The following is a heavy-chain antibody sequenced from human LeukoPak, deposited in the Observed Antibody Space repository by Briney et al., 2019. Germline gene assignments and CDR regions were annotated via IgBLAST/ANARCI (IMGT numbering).Heavy chain of an antibody. CDR2: ISSSSSYI. D-gene: IGHD5-18*01. V-gene: IGHV3-21*01. Sequence: GGSLRLSCAASGSTFSSYSMNWVRQAPGKGLEWVSSISSSSSYIYYADSVKGRFTISRDNAKNSLYLQMNSLRAEDTAVYYCARVDTAMVPDYWGQGTLVTVSS. J-gene: IGHJ4*02. CDR1: GSTFSSYS. CDR3: ARVDTAMVPDY.